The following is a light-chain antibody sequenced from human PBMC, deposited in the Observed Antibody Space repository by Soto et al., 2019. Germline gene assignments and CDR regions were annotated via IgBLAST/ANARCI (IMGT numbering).Light chain of an antibody. CDR2: SES. J-gene: IGKJ1*01. Sequence: IVLTPPPCTLSFSPGERATLSCRASQSVSSSHLAWYQQKPGQATRLLISSESSRAAGITDRVSGSGFGTDFTLPISRVEPEDYAVYYCQPYGGFGQGTKVDIK. CDR3: QPYGG. V-gene: IGKV3-20*01. CDR1: QSVSSSH.